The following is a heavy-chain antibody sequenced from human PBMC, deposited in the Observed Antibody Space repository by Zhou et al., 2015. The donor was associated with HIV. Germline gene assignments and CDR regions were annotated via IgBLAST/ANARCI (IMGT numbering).Heavy chain of an antibody. CDR1: GFTVSTHY. CDR2: ISNSGDTI. Sequence: QVQLVESGGALVKPGGSLRLSCAASGFTVSTHYISWIRQAPGKGLEWIAYISNSGDTIKYADSVQGRFTISRDNANNSVFLQMNSLRVDDTALYYCASRVWLHPWGQGTQVTVSS. J-gene: IGHJ5*02. D-gene: IGHD6-19*01. CDR3: ASRVWLHP. V-gene: IGHV3-11*01.